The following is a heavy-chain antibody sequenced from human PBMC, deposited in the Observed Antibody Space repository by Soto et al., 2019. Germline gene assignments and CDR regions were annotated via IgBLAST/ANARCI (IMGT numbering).Heavy chain of an antibody. CDR1: GFSLSTSGVG. CDR3: AHSHSTIFGVVTALKFDP. D-gene: IGHD3-3*01. CDR2: IYWDDDK. J-gene: IGHJ5*02. Sequence: SGPTLVKPTQTLTLTCTFSGFSLSTSGVGVGWIRQPPGKALEWLALIYWDDDKRYSPCLKSRLTITKDTSKNQVVLTMTNMDPVDTATYYCAHSHSTIFGVVTALKFDPWGQGTLVTVSS. V-gene: IGHV2-5*02.